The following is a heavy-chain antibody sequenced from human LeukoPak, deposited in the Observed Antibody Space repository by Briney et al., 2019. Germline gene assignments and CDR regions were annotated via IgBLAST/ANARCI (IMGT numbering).Heavy chain of an antibody. Sequence: PGGSLRLSCAASGFTFDDYAMHWVRQTPGKGLEWVSYISWNGDGIDYADSVKGRFTISRDNAKNSPYLQMNSLRPEDTALYYCVKGTPLGYWGQGTLVTVSS. D-gene: IGHD3-16*01. CDR3: VKGTPLGY. CDR1: GFTFDDYA. J-gene: IGHJ4*02. V-gene: IGHV3-9*01. CDR2: ISWNGDGI.